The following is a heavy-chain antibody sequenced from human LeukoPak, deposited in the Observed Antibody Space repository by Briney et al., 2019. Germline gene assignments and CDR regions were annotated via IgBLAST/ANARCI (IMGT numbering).Heavy chain of an antibody. Sequence: GGSLRLSCAASGFTFSDYHMNWVRQAPGKGLEWVAYISSASNYIYYADLVKGRLTVSRDNAKNSLYLQMDSLRAEDTAVYYCTRDVTSYGHFDSWGQGTLVTVAS. CDR2: ISSASNYI. J-gene: IGHJ4*02. CDR1: GFTFSDYH. CDR3: TRDVTSYGHFDS. D-gene: IGHD3-16*01. V-gene: IGHV3-21*01.